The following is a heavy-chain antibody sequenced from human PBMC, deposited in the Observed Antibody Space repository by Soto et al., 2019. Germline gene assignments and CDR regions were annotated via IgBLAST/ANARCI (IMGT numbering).Heavy chain of an antibody. CDR2: INWNGGST. D-gene: IGHD3-10*01. CDR1: GFTFDDYG. Sequence: GGSLRLSCSASGFTFDDYGMSWVRQAPGKGLEWVSGINWNGGSTGYADSVKGRFTISRDNAKNSLYLQMNSLRAEDTALYHCARDSSSGAHAFDIWGQGTMVTVSS. CDR3: ARDSSSGAHAFDI. V-gene: IGHV3-20*01. J-gene: IGHJ3*02.